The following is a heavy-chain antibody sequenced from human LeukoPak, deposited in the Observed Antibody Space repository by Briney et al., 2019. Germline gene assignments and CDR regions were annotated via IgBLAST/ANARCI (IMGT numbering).Heavy chain of an antibody. Sequence: GGSLRLSCAASGFTFSSYWMSWVRQAPGKGLEWVANIKQDGSEKYYVDSVKGRFTISRDNAKNSLYLQMNSLRAEDTAVYYCARARFYDFWSVMGGAFDIWGQGTMVTVSS. D-gene: IGHD3-3*01. V-gene: IGHV3-7*01. CDR3: ARARFYDFWSVMGGAFDI. CDR2: IKQDGSEK. J-gene: IGHJ3*02. CDR1: GFTFSSYW.